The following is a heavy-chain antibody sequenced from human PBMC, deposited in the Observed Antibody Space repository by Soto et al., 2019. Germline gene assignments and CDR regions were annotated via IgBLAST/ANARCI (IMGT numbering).Heavy chain of an antibody. J-gene: IGHJ4*02. Sequence: GASVKVSCKASDYTFTTYGISWGRQAPGQGLEWMGWISAYNGNTNYAQKLQGRVTMTTDTSTSTAYMELTSLRSDDTAVYYCARDRGDSLDYWGQGTLVTVSS. CDR1: DYTFTTYG. V-gene: IGHV1-18*01. D-gene: IGHD2-21*02. CDR2: ISAYNGNT. CDR3: ARDRGDSLDY.